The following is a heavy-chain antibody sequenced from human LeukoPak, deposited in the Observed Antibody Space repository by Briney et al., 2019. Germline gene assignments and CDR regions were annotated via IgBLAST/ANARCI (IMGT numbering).Heavy chain of an antibody. CDR2: INSDGSNT. CDR3: ATAGGNGWYAFDY. J-gene: IGHJ4*02. CDR1: GFSFNSSW. Sequence: GSLRLSLAASGFSFNSSWMRWVRQAPGKGSVWVSRINSDGSNTVYADSVKGRFSISRDNAKNTLYLQMSSLRVEDTAVYYCATAGGNGWYAFDYWGQGTLVTVSS. V-gene: IGHV3-74*03. D-gene: IGHD6-19*01.